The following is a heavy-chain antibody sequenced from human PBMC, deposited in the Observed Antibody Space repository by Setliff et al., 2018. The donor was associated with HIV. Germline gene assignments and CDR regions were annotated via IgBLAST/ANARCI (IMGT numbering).Heavy chain of an antibody. V-gene: IGHV1-69*06. D-gene: IGHD3-22*01. CDR3: AREKWELLVWFHP. CDR2: LIPMFDTA. CDR1: GGTFSTYA. J-gene: IGHJ5*02. Sequence: SVKGSCKASGGTFSTYASSWVRQAPGQGLEWMGRLIPMFDTANYAKKFQGRVTITADKSTSTAYMELSSLRSEDTAVYYCAREKWELLVWFHPWGQGTLVTVSS.